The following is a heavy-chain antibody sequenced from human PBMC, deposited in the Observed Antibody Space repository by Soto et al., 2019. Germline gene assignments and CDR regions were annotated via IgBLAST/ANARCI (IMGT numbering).Heavy chain of an antibody. CDR1: GFSFNTSG. J-gene: IGHJ6*02. Sequence: QVQLVESGGGVVQPGRALRLSCAASGFSFNTSGMHWVRQAPGKGLEWVAVIAFDGSQEFYGDSVKGRFTISRDNTKNTLFLQMTSLTHEDTAVYYCATKVRVTNYLYYGMDVWGQGTKVTVSS. CDR2: IAFDGSQE. CDR3: ATKVRVTNYLYYGMDV. D-gene: IGHD2-21*02. V-gene: IGHV3-30*03.